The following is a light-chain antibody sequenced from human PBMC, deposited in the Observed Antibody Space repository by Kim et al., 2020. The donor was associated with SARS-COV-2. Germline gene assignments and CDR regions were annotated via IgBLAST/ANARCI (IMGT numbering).Light chain of an antibody. CDR1: QKIYNY. V-gene: IGKV1-39*01. Sequence: SASVGDRVTITCRASQKIYNYLNWYQQKSGQAPELLIFGATALQSGVPPRFTGSGSGTDFTLTINSLQPEDFATYHCQQTYSSPYTFGQGTKLEIK. J-gene: IGKJ2*01. CDR3: QQTYSSPYT. CDR2: GAT.